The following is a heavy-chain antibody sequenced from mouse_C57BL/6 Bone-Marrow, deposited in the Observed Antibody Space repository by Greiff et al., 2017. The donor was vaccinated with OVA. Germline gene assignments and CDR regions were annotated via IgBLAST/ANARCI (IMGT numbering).Heavy chain of an antibody. J-gene: IGHJ3*01. CDR2: INPYNGGT. D-gene: IGHD3-1*01. CDR3: ARSRGWFAY. CDR1: GYTFTDYY. Sequence: VQLQQSGPVLVKPGASVKMSCKASGYTFTDYYMNWVKQSHGKSLEWIGVINPYNGGTSYDQKFKGKATLTVDKSSSTAYMELNSLTSEDSAVYYCARSRGWFAYWGQGTLVTVSA. V-gene: IGHV1-19*01.